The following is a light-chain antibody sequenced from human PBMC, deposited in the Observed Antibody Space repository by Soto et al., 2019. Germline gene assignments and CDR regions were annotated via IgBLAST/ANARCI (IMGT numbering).Light chain of an antibody. V-gene: IGLV2-14*03. CDR1: SSDVGAYNF. CDR2: NVY. CDR3: SAYTVSRTYV. J-gene: IGLJ1*01. Sequence: LTQPASVSGSPGQSITISCTGTSSDVGAYNFVSWHQQHPGKAPKLMSYNVYDRPSGISYRFSGSKSGNTASLTISGLQGEDEADYYCSAYTVSRTYVFGTGTKVTVL.